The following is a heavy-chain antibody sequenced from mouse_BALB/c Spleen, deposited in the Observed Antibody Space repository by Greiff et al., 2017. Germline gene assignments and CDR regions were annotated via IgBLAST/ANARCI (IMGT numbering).Heavy chain of an antibody. D-gene: IGHD1-1*01. CDR3: ARTYYYGRMDY. CDR1: GYSFTGYF. Sequence: VQLKESGPELVKPGASVKISCKASGYSFTGYFMNWVMQSHGKSLEWIGRINPYNGDTFYNQKFKGKATLTVDKSSSTAHMELRSLASEDSAVYYCARTYYYGRMDYWGQGTSVTVSS. J-gene: IGHJ4*01. CDR2: INPYNGDT. V-gene: IGHV1-20*02.